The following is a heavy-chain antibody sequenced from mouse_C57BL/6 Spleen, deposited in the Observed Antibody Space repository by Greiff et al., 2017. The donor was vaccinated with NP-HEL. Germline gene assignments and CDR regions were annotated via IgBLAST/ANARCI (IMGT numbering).Heavy chain of an antibody. J-gene: IGHJ2*01. Sequence: VQLQQSGAELAKPGASVKLSCKASGYTFTSYWMHWVKQRPGQGLEWIGYINPSSGYTKYNQKFKDKATLTADKSSSTAYMQLSSLTYEDSAVYYCVLGITTAYYFDYWGQGTTLTVSS. CDR1: GYTFTSYW. V-gene: IGHV1-7*01. D-gene: IGHD1-2*01. CDR2: INPSSGYT. CDR3: VLGITTAYYFDY.